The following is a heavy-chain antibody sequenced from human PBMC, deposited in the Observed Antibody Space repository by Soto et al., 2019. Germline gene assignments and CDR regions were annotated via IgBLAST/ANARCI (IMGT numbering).Heavy chain of an antibody. CDR2: INPSGGRT. CDR1: GYTFSNYN. CDR3: ARGGTTLIGGNVSAFDM. D-gene: IGHD1-1*01. V-gene: IGHV1-46*01. Sequence: QVQLVQSGAEVKKPGASVKVSCKAFGYTFSNYNMHWVRQAPGQGLEWMGTINPSGGRTNYAQKFQGRVTMTRDTSTSTVYTELSSLRSEDTAVYYCARGGTTLIGGNVSAFDMWGQGTMVTVSS. J-gene: IGHJ3*02.